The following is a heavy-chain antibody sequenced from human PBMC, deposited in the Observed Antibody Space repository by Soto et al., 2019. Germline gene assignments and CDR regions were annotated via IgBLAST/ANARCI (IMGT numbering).Heavy chain of an antibody. CDR2: IRSKAYGGTT. J-gene: IGHJ6*03. D-gene: IGHD5-12*01. V-gene: IGHV3-49*03. CDR1: GFTFGDYA. Sequence: PGGSLRLSCTASGFTFGDYAMSWFRQAPGKGLEWVGFIRSKAYGGTTEYAASVKGRFTISRDDSKSIAYLQMNSLKTEDTAVYYCTRSSDIVATHYYYYMDVWGKGTPVTLSS. CDR3: TRSSDIVATHYYYYMDV.